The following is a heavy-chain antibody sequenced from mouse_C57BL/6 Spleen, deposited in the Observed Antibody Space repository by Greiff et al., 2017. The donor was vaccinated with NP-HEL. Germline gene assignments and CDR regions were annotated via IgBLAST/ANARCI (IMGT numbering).Heavy chain of an antibody. V-gene: IGHV5-4*01. Sequence: EVQVVESGGGLVKPGGSLKLSCAASGFTFSSYAMSWVRQTPEKRLEWVATISDGGSYTYYPDNVKGRFTISRDNAKNNLYLQMSHLKSEDTAMYYCARDRDPFDYWGQGTTLTVSS. J-gene: IGHJ2*01. CDR3: ARDRDPFDY. CDR1: GFTFSSYA. D-gene: IGHD3-1*01. CDR2: ISDGGSYT.